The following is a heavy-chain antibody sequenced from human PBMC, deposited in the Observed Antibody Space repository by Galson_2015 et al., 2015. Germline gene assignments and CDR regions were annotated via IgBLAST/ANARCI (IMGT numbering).Heavy chain of an antibody. V-gene: IGHV4-59*10. Sequence: ASTHYNPSLKSRVTTSLDKSKHQFSLKLKSVTAADTAVYYCARYQQWLTYFDYWGQGALVTVS. J-gene: IGHJ4*02. D-gene: IGHD5-24*01. CDR2: AST. CDR3: ARYQQWLTYFDY.